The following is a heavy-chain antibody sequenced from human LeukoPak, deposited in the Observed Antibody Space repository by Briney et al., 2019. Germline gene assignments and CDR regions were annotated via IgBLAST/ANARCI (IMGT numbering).Heavy chain of an antibody. CDR2: ITSSSTSK. Sequence: GGSLRLSCAASGFTINNYAMNWVRQAPGKGLEWVSSITSSSTSKYYADSVKGRFTISRDNTNNSLYLQLNSLRAEDTAVYYCARDRISFQYWGQGTLVTVSS. D-gene: IGHD2/OR15-2a*01. CDR1: GFTINNYA. CDR3: ARDRISFQY. V-gene: IGHV3-21*01. J-gene: IGHJ1*01.